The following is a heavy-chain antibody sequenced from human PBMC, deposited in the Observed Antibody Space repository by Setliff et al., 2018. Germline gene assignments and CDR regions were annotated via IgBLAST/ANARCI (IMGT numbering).Heavy chain of an antibody. D-gene: IGHD2-15*01. CDR2: IKEDGSEK. J-gene: IGHJ5*02. CDR3: ARESVAATYNWFDP. Sequence: PGGSLRLSCAASGFTFSSYWMSWVRQAPGKGLEWVANIKEDGSEKYYVDSVKGRFTMSRDNAKNSLYLQMNSLRAEDTAVYYCARESVAATYNWFDPWGQGTLVTVSS. V-gene: IGHV3-7*01. CDR1: GFTFSSYW.